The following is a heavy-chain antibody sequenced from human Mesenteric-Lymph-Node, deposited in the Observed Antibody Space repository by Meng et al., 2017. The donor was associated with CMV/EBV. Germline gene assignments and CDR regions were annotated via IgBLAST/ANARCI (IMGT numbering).Heavy chain of an antibody. D-gene: IGHD7-27*01. CDR1: GGSFSGYY. J-gene: IGHJ4*02. CDR2: INHSGST. CDR3: ARYSGPRASLQNWVHDY. Sequence: SETLSLTCAVYGGSFSGYYWSWIRQPPGKGLEWIGEINHSGSTNYNPSLKSRVTISVDTSKNQFSLKLSSVTAADTAVYYCARYSGPRASLQNWVHDYWGQGTLVTVSS. V-gene: IGHV4-34*01.